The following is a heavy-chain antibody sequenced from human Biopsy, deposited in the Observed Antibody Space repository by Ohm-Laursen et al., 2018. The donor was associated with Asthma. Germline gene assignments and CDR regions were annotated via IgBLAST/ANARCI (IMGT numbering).Heavy chain of an antibody. Sequence: SLRLSCSASGFTFMTYGMHWVRQVPGKGLEWVATVGSDESYTAHADSVKGRFTISRDNSKNTLHLQMNSLSPEDTAVYYCARDFSRAIMIGGGREHYFDFWGQGTLVTVSS. J-gene: IGHJ4*02. CDR1: GFTFMTYG. V-gene: IGHV3-33*01. CDR3: ARDFSRAIMIGGGREHYFDF. D-gene: IGHD3-16*01. CDR2: VGSDESYT.